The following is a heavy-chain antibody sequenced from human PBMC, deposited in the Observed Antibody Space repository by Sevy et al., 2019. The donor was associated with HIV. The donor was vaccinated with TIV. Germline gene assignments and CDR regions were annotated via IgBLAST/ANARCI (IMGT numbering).Heavy chain of an antibody. Sequence: GGSLRLSCAASGFIFSNYYMTWVRQAPGKGLEWVSYSSDRSDTISYADSVKGRFTISGDNAKNALYLQMSSLRGEDTAVYYCARVRDRYCSGGSCYYGYFFDYWGQGTLVTVSS. J-gene: IGHJ4*02. CDR2: SSDRSDTI. CDR1: GFIFSNYY. V-gene: IGHV3-48*01. CDR3: ARVRDRYCSGGSCYYGYFFDY. D-gene: IGHD2-15*01.